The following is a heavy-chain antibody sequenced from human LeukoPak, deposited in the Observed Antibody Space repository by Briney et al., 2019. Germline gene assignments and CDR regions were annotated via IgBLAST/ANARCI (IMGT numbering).Heavy chain of an antibody. CDR2: ISSSSSYI. Sequence: GGSLRLSCAASGFTFSSYSMNWARQAPGKGLEWVSSISSSSSYICYADSVKGRFTISRDNAKNSLYLQMNSLRAEDTAVYYCARDPTNYYDSSGSWGQGTLVTVSS. D-gene: IGHD3-22*01. J-gene: IGHJ5*02. V-gene: IGHV3-21*01. CDR1: GFTFSSYS. CDR3: ARDPTNYYDSSGS.